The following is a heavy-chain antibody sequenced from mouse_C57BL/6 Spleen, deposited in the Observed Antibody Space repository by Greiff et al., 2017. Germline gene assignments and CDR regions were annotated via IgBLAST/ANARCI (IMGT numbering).Heavy chain of an antibody. D-gene: IGHD3-2*02. CDR1: GYTFTSYW. CDR3: AVQLRLRDYFDY. CDR2: IHPNSGST. Sequence: QVQLQQPGAELVKPGASVKLSCKASGYTFTSYWMHWVKQRPGQGLEWIGMIHPNSGSTNYNEKFKSKATLTVDKSSSTAYMQLSSLTSEDSAVYYCAVQLRLRDYFDYWGQGTTLTVSS. J-gene: IGHJ2*01. V-gene: IGHV1-64*01.